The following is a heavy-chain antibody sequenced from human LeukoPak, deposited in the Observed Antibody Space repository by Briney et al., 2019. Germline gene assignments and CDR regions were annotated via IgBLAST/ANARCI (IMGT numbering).Heavy chain of an antibody. CDR1: GFTFSGYP. Sequence: GGSLRLSCAASGFTFSGYPIHWVRQAPGKGLEWVVVISYDGSNKYYADSVKGRFTISRDDAKNSLYLQMNSLRDEDTAVYYCARDRDYAFDSWGQGTLVTVSS. V-gene: IGHV3-30-3*01. J-gene: IGHJ4*02. D-gene: IGHD4-17*01. CDR3: ARDRDYAFDS. CDR2: ISYDGSNK.